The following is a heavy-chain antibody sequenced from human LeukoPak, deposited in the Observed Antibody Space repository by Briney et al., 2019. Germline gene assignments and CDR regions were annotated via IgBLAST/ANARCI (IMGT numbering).Heavy chain of an antibody. V-gene: IGHV3-30*02. J-gene: IGHJ4*02. CDR1: GFTFSSYS. CDR2: IRYDGINK. D-gene: IGHD6-6*01. Sequence: GGSLRVSCEASGFTFSSYSMHWVRQAPGKGGEWVAFIRYDGINKWYAESVKGRFTISRDNSRNTVYLQMNSLRPEDTAVYYCAKDYIVSSSPIYYFDYWGQGTLVTVTS. CDR3: AKDYIVSSSPIYYFDY.